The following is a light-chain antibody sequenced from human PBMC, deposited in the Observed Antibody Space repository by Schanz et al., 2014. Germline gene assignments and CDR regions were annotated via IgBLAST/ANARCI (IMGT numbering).Light chain of an antibody. V-gene: IGKV3-15*01. CDR1: QSVSNN. CDR2: DAS. J-gene: IGKJ1*01. Sequence: EIVLTQSPGTLSLSPGERATLSCRASQSVSNNYLAWYQQKPGQPPRLLIYDASTRATDIPARFRGSGSGTEFTLTISSLRSEDFAVYYCQQYYDTVWTFGQGTKVEIK. CDR3: QQYYDTVWT.